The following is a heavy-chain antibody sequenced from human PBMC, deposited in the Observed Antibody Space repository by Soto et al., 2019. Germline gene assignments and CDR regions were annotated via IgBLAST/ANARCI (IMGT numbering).Heavy chain of an antibody. CDR2: IGGGGAGT. CDR3: AKGRKPDHDDGLCAFDS. Sequence: PGGSLRLSFVVSGRTLRRYAMSWVRQAPGKGLEWVSGIGGGGAGTYYADSVKGRFTISRDPSTTTLFLDMYSLGAEDTAIYYCAKGRKPDHDDGLCAFDSWGQGVLVTVSS. CDR1: GRTLRRYA. J-gene: IGHJ4*02. V-gene: IGHV3-23*01. D-gene: IGHD3-3*01.